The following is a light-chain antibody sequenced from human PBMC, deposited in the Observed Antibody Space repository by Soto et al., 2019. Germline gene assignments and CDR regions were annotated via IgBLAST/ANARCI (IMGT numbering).Light chain of an antibody. Sequence: DIVMTQSPDSLSVSLGERATINCRSSQSVLHRSNSKNALAWFQQKPGQPPSILIYWASTRDSGVPDRFSGSGSGTDFTLTISSLQAEDVAVDYCQQYSRPPYTFGQGTRLDIK. CDR1: QSVLHRSNSKNA. CDR3: QQYSRPPYT. J-gene: IGKJ2*01. CDR2: WAS. V-gene: IGKV4-1*01.